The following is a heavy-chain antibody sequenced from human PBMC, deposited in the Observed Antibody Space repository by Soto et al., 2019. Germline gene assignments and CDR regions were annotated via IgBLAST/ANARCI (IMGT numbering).Heavy chain of an antibody. Sequence: GGSLRLSCAASGFMFSTYAMTWVRQAPGRGLEWVSTILHDETPFYTDSVKGRFNISRDNVRGTLYLQMNGMRVEDAALYYCAKDLFPTSGQRFFFESWGQGTLVTVSS. CDR3: AKDLFPTSGQRFFFES. J-gene: IGHJ4*02. CDR1: GFMFSTYA. V-gene: IGHV3-23*01. CDR2: ILHDETP. D-gene: IGHD3-10*01.